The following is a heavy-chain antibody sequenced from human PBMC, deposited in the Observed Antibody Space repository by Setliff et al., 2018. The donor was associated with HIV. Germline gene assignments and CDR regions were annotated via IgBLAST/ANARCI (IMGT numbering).Heavy chain of an antibody. V-gene: IGHV1-18*01. CDR3: ATDNREGVGTPYYFDY. J-gene: IGHJ4*02. CDR2: ISAYNGNT. D-gene: IGHD1-26*01. Sequence: ASVKVSCKASGYTFTTYGISWVRQAPGQGLEWMGWISAYNGNTKYAQKFQGSVTITADESTSTAYMALTSLRSDDTAMYYCATDNREGVGTPYYFDYWGQGTQVTVSS. CDR1: GYTFTTYG.